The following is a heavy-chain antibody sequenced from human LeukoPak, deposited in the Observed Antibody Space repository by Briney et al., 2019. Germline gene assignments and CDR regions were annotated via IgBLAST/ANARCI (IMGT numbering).Heavy chain of an antibody. J-gene: IGHJ4*02. CDR1: GGSISSSSYY. CDR3: ARRGVGYSYGQRPFDY. V-gene: IGHV4-39*01. D-gene: IGHD5-18*01. Sequence: PSETLSLTCTVSGGSISSSSYYWGWIRQPPGKGLEWIGSIYYSGSTYYNPSLKSRVTISVDTSKNQFSLKLSSVTAADTAVYYCARRGVGYSYGQRPFDYWGQGTLVTVSS. CDR2: IYYSGST.